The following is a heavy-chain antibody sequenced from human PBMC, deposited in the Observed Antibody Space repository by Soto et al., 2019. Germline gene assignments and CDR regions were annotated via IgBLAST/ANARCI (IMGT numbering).Heavy chain of an antibody. D-gene: IGHD3-22*01. J-gene: IGHJ3*02. CDR1: GGSISSGDYY. CDR2: IYYSGST. CDR3: ARDRASGYYDSSGYFDAFEI. V-gene: IGHV4-30-4*01. Sequence: SETLSLTCTVSGGSISSGDYYWSWIRQPPGKGLEWIGYIYYSGSTYYNPSLKSRVTISVDTSKNQFSLKLSSATAADTAVYYCARDRASGYYDSSGYFDAFEIWGQGTMVTVSS.